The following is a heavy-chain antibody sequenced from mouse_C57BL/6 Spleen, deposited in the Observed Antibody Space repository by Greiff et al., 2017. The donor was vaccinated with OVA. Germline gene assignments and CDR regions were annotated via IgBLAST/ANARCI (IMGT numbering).Heavy chain of an antibody. J-gene: IGHJ2*01. Sequence: VQLQQSGPGLVQPSQSLSITCTVSGFSLTSYGVHWVRQAPGKGLEWLGVICSGGSTDYKAAFISRLSTSKDNAKIQVFFKMNSLQADDTAIYYCARNFMGLDYWGQGTTLTVSS. V-gene: IGHV2-2*01. CDR1: GFSLTSYG. CDR2: ICSGGST. CDR3: ARNFMGLDY. D-gene: IGHD1-1*01.